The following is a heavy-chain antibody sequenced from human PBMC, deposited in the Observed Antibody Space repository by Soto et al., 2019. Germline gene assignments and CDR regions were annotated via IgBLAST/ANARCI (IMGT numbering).Heavy chain of an antibody. Sequence: VQLVESGGGVVQPGRSLRLSCAASGFTFSSYGMHWVRQAPGKGLEWVAVISYDGSNKYYADSVKGRFTISRDNSKNTLYLQMNSLRAEDTAVYYCAKDQEDYTEVDAFDIWGQGTMVTVSS. CDR2: ISYDGSNK. CDR3: AKDQEDYTEVDAFDI. D-gene: IGHD4-4*01. V-gene: IGHV3-30*18. CDR1: GFTFSSYG. J-gene: IGHJ3*02.